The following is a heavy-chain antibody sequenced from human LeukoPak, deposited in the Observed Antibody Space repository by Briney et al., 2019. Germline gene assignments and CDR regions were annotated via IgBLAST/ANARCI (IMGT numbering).Heavy chain of an antibody. CDR1: GGSISSYY. CDR2: IYYSGST. D-gene: IGHD4-11*01. V-gene: IGHV4-59*01. Sequence: KASETLSLTCTVSGGSISSYYWSWIRQPPGKGLEWIGYIYYSGSTNYNPSLKSRVTISVDTSKNQFSLKLSSVTAADTAVYYCASQTTVTADFGYWGQGTLVTVSS. CDR3: ASQTTVTADFGY. J-gene: IGHJ4*02.